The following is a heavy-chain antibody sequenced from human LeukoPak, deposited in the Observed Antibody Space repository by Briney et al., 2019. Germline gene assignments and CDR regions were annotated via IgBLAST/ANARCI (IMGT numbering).Heavy chain of an antibody. CDR3: VRGRYYYDSSGYLDY. CDR2: ISYDGSDK. CDR1: GFTFSHYA. D-gene: IGHD3-22*01. J-gene: IGHJ4*02. Sequence: GGSLRLSCAASGFTFSHYAMHGVRQAPGKGLQWVALISYDGSDKYYSDSVQGRFTISRDNSKNTLYLQMNSLRAEDTTVYFCVRGRYYYDSSGYLDYWGQGSLVTVSS. V-gene: IGHV3-30-3*01.